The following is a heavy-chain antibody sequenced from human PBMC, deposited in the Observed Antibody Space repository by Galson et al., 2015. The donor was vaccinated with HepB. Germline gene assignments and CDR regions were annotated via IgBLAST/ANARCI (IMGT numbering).Heavy chain of an antibody. D-gene: IGHD6-13*01. CDR3: ARDLGLIAAAGLSNYYYYMDV. J-gene: IGHJ6*03. CDR2: ISSSSSYI. CDR1: GFTFSSYS. Sequence: SLRLSCAASGFTFSSYSVNWVRQAPGKGLEWVSSISSSSSYIYYADSVKGRFTISRDNAKNSLYLQMNSLRAEDTAVYYCARDLGLIAAAGLSNYYYYMDVWGKGTTVTVSS. V-gene: IGHV3-21*01.